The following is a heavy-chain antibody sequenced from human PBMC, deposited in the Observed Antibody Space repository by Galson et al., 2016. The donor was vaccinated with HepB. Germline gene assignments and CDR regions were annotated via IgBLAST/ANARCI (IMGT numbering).Heavy chain of an antibody. J-gene: IGHJ4*02. D-gene: IGHD4-11*01. CDR3: ARDRAYSQFDF. CDR2: IYSGGST. Sequence: SLRLSCAASGFTVSSNYMSWVRQAPGKGLEWVSIIYSGGSTDSADSVKGRFTISRDNSKNTLYLQMDSLRADDTAVYYCARDRAYSQFDFWGQGTPVTVSS. CDR1: GFTVSSNY. V-gene: IGHV3-53*01.